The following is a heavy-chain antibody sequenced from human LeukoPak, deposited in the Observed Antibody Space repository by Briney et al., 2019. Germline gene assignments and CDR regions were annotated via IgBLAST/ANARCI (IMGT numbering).Heavy chain of an antibody. CDR3: ARDDCSSISCYHNWFDP. J-gene: IGHJ5*02. D-gene: IGHD2-2*01. CDR1: GFTFSSYW. Sequence: QPGGSLRLSCAASGFTFSSYWMSWVRPAPGKGLEWVADIKQDGSEKYYVDSVKGRFTISRDNANNSLYLQMTSLRAEDTAVYYCARDDCSSISCYHNWFDPWGQGTLVTVSS. CDR2: IKQDGSEK. V-gene: IGHV3-7*01.